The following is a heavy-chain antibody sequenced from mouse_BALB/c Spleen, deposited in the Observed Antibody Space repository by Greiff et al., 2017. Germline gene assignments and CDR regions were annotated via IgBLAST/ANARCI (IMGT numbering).Heavy chain of an antibody. V-gene: IGHV1S81*02. CDR1: GYTFTSYW. CDR3: ARERYFDV. J-gene: IGHJ1*01. Sequence: QVQLKQPGAELVKPGASVKLSCKASGYTFTSYWMHWVKQRPGQGLEWIGEINPSNGRTNYNEKFKSKATLTVDKSSSTAYMQLSSLTSEDSAVYYCARERYFDVWGAGTTVTVSS. CDR2: INPSNGRT.